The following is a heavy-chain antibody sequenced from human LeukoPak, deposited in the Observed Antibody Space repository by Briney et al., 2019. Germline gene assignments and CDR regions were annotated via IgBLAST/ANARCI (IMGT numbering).Heavy chain of an antibody. CDR1: GFTFSSYW. J-gene: IGHJ4*02. Sequence: PGGSLRLSCAASGFTFSSYWMSWVRQAPGKGLEWVSVIYSGGSTYYADSVKSRFTISRDNSKNTLYLQMNSLRAEDTAVYYCARVDYGDYGFDYWGQGTLVTVSS. D-gene: IGHD4-17*01. V-gene: IGHV3-66*01. CDR3: ARVDYGDYGFDY. CDR2: IYSGGST.